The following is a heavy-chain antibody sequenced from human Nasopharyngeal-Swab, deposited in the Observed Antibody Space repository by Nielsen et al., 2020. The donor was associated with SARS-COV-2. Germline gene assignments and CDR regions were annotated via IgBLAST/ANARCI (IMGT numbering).Heavy chain of an antibody. V-gene: IGHV1-18*01. J-gene: IGHJ4*02. CDR1: GYTFTSYG. CDR3: ARAPHYDNVWGRLSWGTGLDY. Sequence: ASVKVSCKASGYTFTSYGISWARQAPGQGLEWMGWISAYNGKTNYAQKFQGRVTMTTDTSTSTAYMELRSLRSDDTAVYYCARAPHYDNVWGRLSWGTGLDYWGQGTLVTVSS. CDR2: ISAYNGKT. D-gene: IGHD3-16*01.